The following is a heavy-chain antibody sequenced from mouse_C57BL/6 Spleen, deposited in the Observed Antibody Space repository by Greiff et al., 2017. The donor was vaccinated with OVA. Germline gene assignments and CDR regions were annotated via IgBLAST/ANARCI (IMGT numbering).Heavy chain of an antibody. J-gene: IGHJ2*01. CDR2: IYPGDGDT. CDR1: GYAFSSSW. Sequence: QVQLQQSGPELVKPGASVKISCKASGYAFSSSWMNWVKQRPGKGLEWIGRIYPGDGDTNYNGKFKGKATLTADKSSSTAYMQLSSLTSEDSAVYFCAREGTYGSSHFDYWGQGTTLTVSS. D-gene: IGHD1-1*01. CDR3: AREGTYGSSHFDY. V-gene: IGHV1-82*01.